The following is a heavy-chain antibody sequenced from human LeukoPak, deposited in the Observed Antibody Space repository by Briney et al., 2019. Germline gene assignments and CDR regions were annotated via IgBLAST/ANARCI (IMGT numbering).Heavy chain of an antibody. CDR2: IWYDGSNK. CDR1: GFTFSSYG. V-gene: IGHV3-33*01. Sequence: PGRSLRLSCAASGFTFSSYGMHWVRQAPGKGLEWVAVIWYDGSNKYYADSVKGRFTISRDNSKNTLYLQMNSLRAEDTAVYYCARDSSGYYLGTFDYWGQGTLVTVS. J-gene: IGHJ4*02. CDR3: ARDSSGYYLGTFDY. D-gene: IGHD3-22*01.